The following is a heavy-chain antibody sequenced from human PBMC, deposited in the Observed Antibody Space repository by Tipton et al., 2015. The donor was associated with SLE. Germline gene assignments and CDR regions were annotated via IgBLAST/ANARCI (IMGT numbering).Heavy chain of an antibody. CDR2: IRSKAYGGTT. V-gene: IGHV3-49*04. CDR3: TRSGGGITIFGGTYFDY. D-gene: IGHD3-3*01. Sequence: SLRLSCAASGFTFSSYAMSWVRQAPGKGLEWVGFIRSKAYGGTTEYAASVKGRFTISRDDSKSIAYLQMNSLKTEDTAVYYCTRSGGGITIFGGTYFDYWGQGTLVTVSS. CDR1: GFTFSSYA. J-gene: IGHJ4*02.